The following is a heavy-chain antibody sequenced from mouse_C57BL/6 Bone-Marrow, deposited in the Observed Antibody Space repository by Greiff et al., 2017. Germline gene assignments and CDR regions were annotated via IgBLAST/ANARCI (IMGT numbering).Heavy chain of an antibody. J-gene: IGHJ1*03. CDR2: IRLKSDNYAT. CDR1: GFTFSNYW. CDR3: TEDYDVPLYFDV. V-gene: IGHV6-3*01. D-gene: IGHD2-4*01. Sequence: EVKLEESGGGLVQPGGSMKLSCVASGFTFSNYWMNWVRQSPEKGLEWVAQIRLKSDNYATHYAESVKGRFTISRDDSKSSVYLQMNNLRAEDTGIDYCTEDYDVPLYFDVWGTGTTVTVSS.